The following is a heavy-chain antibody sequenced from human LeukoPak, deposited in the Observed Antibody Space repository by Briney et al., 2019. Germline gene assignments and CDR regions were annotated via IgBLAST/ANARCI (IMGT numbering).Heavy chain of an antibody. CDR1: GITFSTYA. V-gene: IGHV3-23*01. CDR3: AKSSDTAMITGYYYGMDV. CDR2: ISGSGGNT. Sequence: GALRLSCAASGITFSTYAMSWVRQAPGKGLEWVSAISGSGGNTYYADSVRGRFTSSRDNSKNTLYLQMNSLRAEDTAVYYCAKSSDTAMITGYYYGMDVWGQGTTVTVSS. D-gene: IGHD5-18*01. J-gene: IGHJ6*02.